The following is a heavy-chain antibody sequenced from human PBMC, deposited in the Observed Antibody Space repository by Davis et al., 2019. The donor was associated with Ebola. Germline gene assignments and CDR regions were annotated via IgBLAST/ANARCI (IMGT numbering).Heavy chain of an antibody. CDR2: IDKSGSMI. V-gene: IGHV3-11*01. J-gene: IGHJ6*02. CDR3: ARGHYGLDV. Sequence: GGSLRLSCAASGFTFSDHYFTWIHQTPDKGLEWVSWIDKSGSMIYYADSVKGRFTISRDNAKNSLYLQMSSLRAEDTALYYCARGHYGLDVWGQGTTVTVSS. D-gene: IGHD3-10*01. CDR1: GFTFSDHY.